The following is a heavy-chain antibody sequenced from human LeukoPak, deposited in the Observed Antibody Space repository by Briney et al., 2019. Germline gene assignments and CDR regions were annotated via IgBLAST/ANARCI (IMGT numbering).Heavy chain of an antibody. J-gene: IGHJ4*02. CDR3: ATGFDTAMVQSVDY. Sequence: GASVKVSCKASGGTFSSCAISWVRQAPGQGLEWMGGIIPIFGTANYAQKFQGRVTITADTSTDTAYMELSSLRPEDTAVYYCATGFDTAMVQSVDYWGQGTLVTVSS. V-gene: IGHV1-69*06. CDR2: IIPIFGTA. D-gene: IGHD5-18*01. CDR1: GGTFSSCA.